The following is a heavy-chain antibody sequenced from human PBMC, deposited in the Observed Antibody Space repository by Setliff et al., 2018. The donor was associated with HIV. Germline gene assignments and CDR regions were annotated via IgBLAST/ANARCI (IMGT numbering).Heavy chain of an antibody. CDR2: ISAYNGDT. CDR3: AVMGYCGGNSCYRTEGFDY. Sequence: ASVKVSCKASGYTFTNYGISWLRQAPGQGLEWMGWISAYNGDTNYAQKFQGRVTMTRDTTITTVYMELTRLRSDDTAMFYCAVMGYCGGNSCYRTEGFDYWGQGTLVTVSS. D-gene: IGHD2-2*01. CDR1: GYTFTNYG. J-gene: IGHJ4*02. V-gene: IGHV1-18*01.